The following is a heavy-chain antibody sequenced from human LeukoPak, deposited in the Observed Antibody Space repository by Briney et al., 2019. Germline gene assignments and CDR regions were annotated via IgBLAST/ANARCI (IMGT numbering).Heavy chain of an antibody. CDR1: GFAFTNYW. V-gene: IGHV3-7*01. D-gene: IGHD1-1*01. J-gene: IGHJ4*02. CDR2: IGKDGSEK. Sequence: GGSLRLSCAASGFAFTNYWMVWVRQAPGKWLEWVASIGKDGSEKSYVDSVKGRFTISRDNARNSLYLQMSSLRVEDTAVYYCTRDIVYLQLEYWGQGTLVTVSS. CDR3: TRDIVYLQLEY.